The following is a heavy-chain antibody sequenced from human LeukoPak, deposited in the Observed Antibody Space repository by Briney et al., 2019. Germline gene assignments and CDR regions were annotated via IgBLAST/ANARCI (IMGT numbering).Heavy chain of an antibody. Sequence: SETLSLTCTVSGGSISSSSYYWGWIRQPPGKGLEWIGSIYYSGSTNYNPSLKSRVTISVDTSKNQFSLKLNSVTAADTAVYYCARAANWRGTFDIWGQGTMVTVSS. D-gene: IGHD4/OR15-4a*01. CDR1: GGSISSSSYY. CDR2: IYYSGST. V-gene: IGHV4-39*07. CDR3: ARAANWRGTFDI. J-gene: IGHJ3*02.